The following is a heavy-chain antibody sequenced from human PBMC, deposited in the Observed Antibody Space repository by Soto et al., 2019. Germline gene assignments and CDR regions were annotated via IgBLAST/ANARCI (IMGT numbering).Heavy chain of an antibody. CDR1: GVTFSSYA. CDR3: ARDTHIAARPYYYYGMDV. J-gene: IGHJ6*02. Sequence: GASVKVSCKASGVTFSSYAISWVRQAPGQGLEWMGGIIPIFGTANYAQKFQGRVTITADESTTTAYMELSSLRSEDTAVYYCARDTHIAARPYYYYGMDVWGQGTTVTVSS. D-gene: IGHD6-6*01. CDR2: IIPIFGTA. V-gene: IGHV1-69*13.